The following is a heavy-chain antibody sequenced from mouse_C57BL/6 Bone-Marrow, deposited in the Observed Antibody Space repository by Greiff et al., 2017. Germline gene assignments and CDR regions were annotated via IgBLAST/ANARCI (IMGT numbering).Heavy chain of an antibody. CDR2: IWGVGST. V-gene: IGHV2-6*01. D-gene: IGHD1-1*01. CDR1: GFSLTSYG. CDR3: ASGYYGSSYERFAY. Sequence: VKLVESGPGLVAPSQSLSITCTVSGFSLTSYGVDWVRQSPGKGLEWLGVIWGVGSTNYNSALKSRPSISKDNSKSQVFLKMNSLQTDDTAMYYCASGYYGSSYERFAYWGQGTRVTVSA. J-gene: IGHJ3*01.